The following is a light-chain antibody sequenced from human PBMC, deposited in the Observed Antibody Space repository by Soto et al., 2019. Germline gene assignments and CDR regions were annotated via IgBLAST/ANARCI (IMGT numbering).Light chain of an antibody. Sequence: EIVLTHSPDTLSLSPCERATLSFCASHSVTTHLAWFQQRPGQTPRLLIYDASTRAPGIPARFSGRGSGADFTLTISSLEPEDFAVYNCQQRSDSITFGQGTRLEIK. CDR3: QQRSDSIT. CDR2: DAS. J-gene: IGKJ5*01. CDR1: HSVTTH. V-gene: IGKV3-11*01.